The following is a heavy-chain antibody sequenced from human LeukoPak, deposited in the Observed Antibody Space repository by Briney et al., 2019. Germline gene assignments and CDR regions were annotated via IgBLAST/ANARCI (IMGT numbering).Heavy chain of an antibody. J-gene: IGHJ6*02. CDR2: IIPIFGTA. Sequence: SVKVSCKASGGTFSSYAISWVRQAPGQGLEWMRGIIPIFGTANYAQKFQGRVTITADESTSTAYMELSSLRSEDTAVYYCASHCSGGSHIYYYYGMDVWGQGTTVTVSS. CDR3: ASHCSGGSHIYYYYGMDV. CDR1: GGTFSSYA. D-gene: IGHD2-15*01. V-gene: IGHV1-69*13.